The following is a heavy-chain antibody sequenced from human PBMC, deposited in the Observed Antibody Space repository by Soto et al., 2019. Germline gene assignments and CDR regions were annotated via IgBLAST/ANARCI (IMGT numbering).Heavy chain of an antibody. Sequence: QVQLVESGGGVVQPGRSLRLSCAASGFTFSSYAMHWVRQAPGKGLEWVAVISYDGSNKYYADSVKGRFTISRDNSKNPLYLQMNSLRAEDTAVYYCARDRYSSGWEGYFDYWGQGTLVTVSS. CDR2: ISYDGSNK. V-gene: IGHV3-30-3*01. D-gene: IGHD6-19*01. CDR3: ARDRYSSGWEGYFDY. J-gene: IGHJ4*02. CDR1: GFTFSSYA.